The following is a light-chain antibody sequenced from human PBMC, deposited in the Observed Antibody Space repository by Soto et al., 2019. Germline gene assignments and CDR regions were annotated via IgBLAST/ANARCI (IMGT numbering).Light chain of an antibody. CDR3: QSYDSSLSGYYV. CDR2: GNS. CDR1: SSNIGAGYD. V-gene: IGLV1-40*01. Sequence: QSVLTQPPSVSGAPGQRVTISCTGSSSNIGAGYDVHWSQQLPGTAPKLLIYGNSNRPSGVPDRFSGSKSGTSASLAITGLQAEDEADYFCQSYDSSLSGYYVCGTGTKV. J-gene: IGLJ1*01.